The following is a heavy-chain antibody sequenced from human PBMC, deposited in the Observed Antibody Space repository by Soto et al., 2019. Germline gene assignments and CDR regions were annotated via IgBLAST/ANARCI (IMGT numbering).Heavy chain of an antibody. CDR3: ARDVYEILGRVVRRLDS. Sequence: GGSLRLSCAASGFTFGDYWMTWVRQAPGKGLEWVANLKRDGRERYYVDSVKGRFSVSRDNAKNSLYLQMNNLRPEDTALYYFARDVYEILGRVVRRLDSWCQGTLVTVSS. J-gene: IGHJ4*02. V-gene: IGHV3-7*03. D-gene: IGHD2-8*01. CDR2: LKRDGRER. CDR1: GFTFGDYW.